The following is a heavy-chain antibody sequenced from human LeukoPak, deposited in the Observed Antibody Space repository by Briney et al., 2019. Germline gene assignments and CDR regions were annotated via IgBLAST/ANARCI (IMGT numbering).Heavy chain of an antibody. Sequence: PGGSLRLSCAASGFTFSDYYMSWIRQAPGKGLEWVSYISSSGSTIYYADSVKGRFTISRDNAKNSLYLQMNSLRAEDTAVYYCATLLGPGYNWNHDFDYWGQGTLVTVSS. CDR3: ATLLGPGYNWNHDFDY. D-gene: IGHD1-14*01. J-gene: IGHJ4*02. CDR1: GFTFSDYY. CDR2: ISSSGSTI. V-gene: IGHV3-11*01.